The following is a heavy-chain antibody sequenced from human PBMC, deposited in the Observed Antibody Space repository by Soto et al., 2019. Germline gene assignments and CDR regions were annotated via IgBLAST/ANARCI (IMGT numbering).Heavy chain of an antibody. V-gene: IGHV3-30*18. J-gene: IGHJ4*02. CDR3: AKEGGKYYGLFEY. D-gene: IGHD4-17*01. CDR2: ISYDGNNK. CDR1: GFTFSRYA. Sequence: PGGSLRLSCAGSGFTFSRYAMHWVRQAPGKGLEWVALISYDGNNKYYTDSVKGRFIISRDNSKKTLYLQMNSLSSEDTAVYYCAKEGGKYYGLFEYWGQGTLVTVS.